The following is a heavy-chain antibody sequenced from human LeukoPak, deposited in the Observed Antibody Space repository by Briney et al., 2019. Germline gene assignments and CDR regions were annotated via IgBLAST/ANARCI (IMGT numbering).Heavy chain of an antibody. Sequence: GGSLRLSCAASGFTFSSYAMSWVRQAPGKGLEWVAVISYDGSNKYYADSVKGRFTISRDNSKNTLYLQMNSLRAEDTAVYYCASLVTPAAGYYYGMDVWGQGITVTVSS. V-gene: IGHV3-30*03. CDR2: ISYDGSNK. CDR1: GFTFSSYA. D-gene: IGHD4-23*01. CDR3: ASLVTPAAGYYYGMDV. J-gene: IGHJ6*02.